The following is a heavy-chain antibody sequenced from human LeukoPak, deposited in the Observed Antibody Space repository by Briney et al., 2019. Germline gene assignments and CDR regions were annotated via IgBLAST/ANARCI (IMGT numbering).Heavy chain of an antibody. D-gene: IGHD3-22*01. CDR2: ISSSSSYI. Sequence: GGSLRLSCAASGFTSSSYSMTWVRQAPGKGLEWVSSISSSSSYIYYADSVKGRFTVHRDNAKNPLYLQMNSLRAEDTAVYYCARDSFDSSGSPYYFDYWGQGTLVTVSS. CDR3: ARDSFDSSGSPYYFDY. CDR1: GFTSSSYS. V-gene: IGHV3-21*01. J-gene: IGHJ4*02.